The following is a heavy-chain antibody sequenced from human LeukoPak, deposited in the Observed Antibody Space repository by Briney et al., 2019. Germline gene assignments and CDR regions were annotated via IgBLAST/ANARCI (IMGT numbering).Heavy chain of an antibody. CDR1: GGSISSYY. Sequence: SETLSLTCTVSGGSISSYYWSWIRQPPGKGLEWIGYIYYSGSTNYNPSLKSRVTISVDTSKNQFSLKLSSVTAADTAVYYCARGRYDYVWGSLRYYYMDVWGKGTTVTVSS. J-gene: IGHJ6*03. CDR2: IYYSGST. D-gene: IGHD3-16*01. V-gene: IGHV4-59*01. CDR3: ARGRYDYVWGSLRYYYMDV.